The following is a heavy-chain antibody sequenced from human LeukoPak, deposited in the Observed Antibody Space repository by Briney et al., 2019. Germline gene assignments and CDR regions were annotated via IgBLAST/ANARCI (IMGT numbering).Heavy chain of an antibody. V-gene: IGHV4-34*01. CDR3: ARGENLYYYGSGRKYYFDY. CDR1: GGSLSGYY. J-gene: IGHJ4*02. D-gene: IGHD3-10*01. Sequence: SETLSLTCAVYGGSLSGYYWSWIRQPPGKGLEWIGEINHSGSTNYNPSLKSRVTISVDTSKNQFSLKLSSVTAADTAVYYCARGENLYYYGSGRKYYFDYWGQGTLVTVSS. CDR2: INHSGST.